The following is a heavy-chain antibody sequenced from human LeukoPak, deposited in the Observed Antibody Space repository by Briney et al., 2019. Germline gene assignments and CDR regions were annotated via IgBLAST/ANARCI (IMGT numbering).Heavy chain of an antibody. V-gene: IGHV6-1*01. Sequence: SQTLSLTCAISVESVSSNSAAWSWIRQSPSRGLEWVGWTYYRSKWYNDYAVSVKSRITINPETSKNEFSLQLNSVTPGDMAVYYCAIQDGAYSFDFWGQGTLVTVSS. CDR2: TYYRSKWYN. D-gene: IGHD4-17*01. CDR1: VESVSSNSAA. J-gene: IGHJ4*02. CDR3: AIQDGAYSFDF.